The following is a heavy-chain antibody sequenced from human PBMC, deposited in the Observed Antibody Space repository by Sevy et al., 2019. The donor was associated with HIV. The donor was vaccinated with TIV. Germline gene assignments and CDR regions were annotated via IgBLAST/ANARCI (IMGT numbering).Heavy chain of an antibody. V-gene: IGHV1-24*01. CDR1: GYTLTELS. J-gene: IGHJ4*02. CDR3: TTMEYYHNIIGYSSGDY. CDR2: FDPEDGET. Sequence: AEVKVSCKVSGYTLTELSMHWVRQAPGKGLERMGGFDPEDGETIYAQKFQGRVTMTEDTYTDTAYMELSSLRSEDTALYYCTTMEYYHNIIGYSSGDYWGQGTLVTVSS. D-gene: IGHD3-22*01.